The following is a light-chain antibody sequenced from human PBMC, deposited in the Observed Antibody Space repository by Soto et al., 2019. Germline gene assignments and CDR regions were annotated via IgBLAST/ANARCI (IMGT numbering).Light chain of an antibody. CDR3: QQTDRTPQT. V-gene: IGKV1-39*01. CDR1: QSIRND. CDR2: AAS. Sequence: DIQMTQSPSSLSASVGDRVTISCRASQSIRNDVSWYQQKPGTAPKLLIRAASTLQSGVPSRFSGSGSGTDFTLTISSLQIEDFATYFCQQTDRTPQTFGQGTNVEI. J-gene: IGKJ1*01.